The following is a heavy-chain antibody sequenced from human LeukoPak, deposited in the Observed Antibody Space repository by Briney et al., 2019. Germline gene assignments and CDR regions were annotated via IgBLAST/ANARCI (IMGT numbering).Heavy chain of an antibody. CDR1: GFTSSSYA. V-gene: IGHV3-30-3*01. D-gene: IGHD4-23*01. Sequence: GRSLRLSCAASGFTSSSYAMHWGRQAPGKGLGWVAVISYDGSNKYYADSVKGRFSISRDNSKNTLYLQMNSLRAEDTAVYYCARDRTIYGGNTEVNWFDPWGQGTLVTVSS. CDR3: ARDRTIYGGNTEVNWFDP. J-gene: IGHJ5*02. CDR2: ISYDGSNK.